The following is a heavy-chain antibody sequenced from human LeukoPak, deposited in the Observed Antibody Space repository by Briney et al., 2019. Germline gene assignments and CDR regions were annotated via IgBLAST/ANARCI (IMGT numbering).Heavy chain of an antibody. CDR1: GYTFTSYG. Sequence: ASVKVSCKASGYTFTSYGISWVRQAPGQGLEWMGWISAYNGNTNYAQKLQGRVTMTTDTSTSTAYMELRSLRSDDTAVYYCARDTGDSSGYYSLPYYYYYYMDVWGKGTTVTVSS. CDR2: ISAYNGNT. D-gene: IGHD3-22*01. V-gene: IGHV1-18*01. CDR3: ARDTGDSSGYYSLPYYYYYYMDV. J-gene: IGHJ6*03.